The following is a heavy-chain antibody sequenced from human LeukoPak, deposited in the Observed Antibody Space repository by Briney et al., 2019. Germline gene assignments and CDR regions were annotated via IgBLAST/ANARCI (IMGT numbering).Heavy chain of an antibody. CDR2: IYYSGSI. CDR3: ARDAKYYYGSRTYFFFEY. V-gene: IGHV4-59*01. D-gene: IGHD3-10*01. J-gene: IGHJ4*02. CDR1: GGSISSYY. Sequence: SETLSLTCTVSGGSISSYYWSWIRQPPGKGLEWIGYIYYSGSINYNPSLKSRVTISVDTSKSQFSLKLRSVTAADTAIYYCARDAKYYYGSRTYFFFEYWGQGTLLSVSS.